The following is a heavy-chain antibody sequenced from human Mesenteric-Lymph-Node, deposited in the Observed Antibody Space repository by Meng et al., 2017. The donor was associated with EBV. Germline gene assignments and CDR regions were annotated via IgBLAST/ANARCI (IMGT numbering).Heavy chain of an antibody. J-gene: IGHJ5*02. Sequence: EVQLVESXXXXVXXGGSLRLSCAASGFTFSSYAMTWVRQAPGKGLEWVSGISGSSSSTNYADSVKGRFTISRDNSKNTLYLQMNSLRAEDTAVYYCAKTYSSNLFWFEPLGLGTRVTVSS. D-gene: IGHD2-21*01. CDR1: GFTFSSYA. CDR2: ISGSSSST. V-gene: IGHV3-23*04. CDR3: AKTYSSNLFWFEP.